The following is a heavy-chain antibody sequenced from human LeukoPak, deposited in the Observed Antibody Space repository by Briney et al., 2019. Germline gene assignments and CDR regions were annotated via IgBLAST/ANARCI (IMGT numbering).Heavy chain of an antibody. CDR3: AKDIGPLTYDYDSSAYSGAFDF. J-gene: IGHJ4*02. V-gene: IGHV3-9*01. CDR1: GFAFGDYA. Sequence: GRSLRLSCAASGFAFGDYAIHWVRQAPGKGREWVSSISWNSGKIGYADSVKGRCTISRDNAKNSLYLQMNSLRAEDTALYYCAKDIGPLTYDYDSSAYSGAFDFWGQGTLVTVSS. CDR2: ISWNSGKI. D-gene: IGHD3-22*01.